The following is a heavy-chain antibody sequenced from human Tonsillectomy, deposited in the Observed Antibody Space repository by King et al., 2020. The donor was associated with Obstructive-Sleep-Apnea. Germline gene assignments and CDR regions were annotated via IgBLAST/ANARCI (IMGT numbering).Heavy chain of an antibody. CDR1: GYTFTSYG. D-gene: IGHD4-11*01. CDR3: ARDPPPYSKDYYGMDV. Sequence: QLVQSGAEVKKPGASVKVSCKASGYTFTSYGISWVRQAPGQGLEWKGWISPYNGNTNYEQKVQGRVTITTDTSTSTAYLELRSLISDDTAVYYCARDPPPYSKDYYGMDVWGQGTTVTVSS. J-gene: IGHJ6*02. V-gene: IGHV1-18*01. CDR2: ISPYNGNT.